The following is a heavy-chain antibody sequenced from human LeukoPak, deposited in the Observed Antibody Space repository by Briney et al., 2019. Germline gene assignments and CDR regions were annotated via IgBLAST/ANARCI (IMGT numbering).Heavy chain of an antibody. J-gene: IGHJ4*02. CDR3: ANYGGTYWYYFDY. Sequence: GGSLRLSCTTSGFTFSSYAMSWVRQAPGKGLEWVSTISGSGGNTYYADSVKGRFTISRDNSKNTLYLQMNSLRADDTAAYYCANYGGTYWYYFDYWGQGTLVIVSP. CDR2: ISGSGGNT. D-gene: IGHD1-26*01. V-gene: IGHV3-23*01. CDR1: GFTFSSYA.